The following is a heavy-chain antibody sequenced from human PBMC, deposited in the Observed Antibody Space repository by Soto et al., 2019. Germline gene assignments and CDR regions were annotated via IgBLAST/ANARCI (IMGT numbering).Heavy chain of an antibody. V-gene: IGHV1-46*01. CDR3: ARGRSHTQYFGLSFGDY. D-gene: IGHD3-10*01. CDR2: INPNGGST. J-gene: IGHJ4*01. CDR1: GYTLTTFS. Sequence: CKASGYTLTTFSIHWVRQAPAQGPEWMGVINPNGGSTTYAQKFQGRLTMTRDTSTSTVYMELSSLRSEDTAVYYCARGRSHTQYFGLSFGDYWG.